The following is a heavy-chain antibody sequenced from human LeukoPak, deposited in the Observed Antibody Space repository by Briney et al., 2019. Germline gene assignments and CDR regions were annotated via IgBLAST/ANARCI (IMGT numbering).Heavy chain of an antibody. Sequence: GGSLRLSCAASGFTFSGSAMHWVRQASGKGLEWVGRIRSKANSYATAYAASVKGRFTISRDDSKNTAYLQMNSLKTEDTAVYYCTTPGGYYFDYWGQGTLVNLSS. CDR3: TTPGGYYFDY. J-gene: IGHJ4*02. D-gene: IGHD3-16*01. V-gene: IGHV3-73*01. CDR2: IRSKANSYAT. CDR1: GFTFSGSA.